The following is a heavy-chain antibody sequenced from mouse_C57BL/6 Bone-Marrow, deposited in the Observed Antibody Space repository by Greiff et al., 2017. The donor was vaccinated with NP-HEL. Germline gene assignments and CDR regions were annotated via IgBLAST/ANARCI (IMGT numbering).Heavy chain of an antibody. CDR2: ISSGGDYI. V-gene: IGHV5-9-1*02. D-gene: IGHD1-1*01. Sequence: EVQVVESGEGLVKPGGSLKLSCAASGFTFSSYAMSWVRQTPEKRLEWVAYISSGGDYIYYADTVKGRFTISRDNARNTLYLQMSRLKSEDTAMYYCTRGHYYGSGFAYWGQGTLVTVSA. CDR1: GFTFSSYA. J-gene: IGHJ3*01. CDR3: TRGHYYGSGFAY.